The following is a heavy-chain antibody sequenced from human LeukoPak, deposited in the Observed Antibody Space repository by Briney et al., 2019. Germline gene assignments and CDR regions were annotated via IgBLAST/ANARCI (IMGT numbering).Heavy chain of an antibody. V-gene: IGHV1-2*02. CDR1: GYTFSDYY. Sequence: PVASVKVSCKTSGYTFSDYYIHWIRQAPGQGLEWVGWINPNSGDTDYAQKFQGRVTVTRDTSISTAYMELGRLRSEDTAVYYCARGPPIRGYRYGCDTGYYYSYSMDVWGKGTTVTISS. J-gene: IGHJ6*03. CDR2: INPNSGDT. CDR3: ARGPPIRGYRYGCDTGYYYSYSMDV. D-gene: IGHD5-18*01.